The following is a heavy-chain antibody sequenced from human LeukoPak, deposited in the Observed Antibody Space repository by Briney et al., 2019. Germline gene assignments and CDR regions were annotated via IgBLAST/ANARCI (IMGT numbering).Heavy chain of an antibody. Sequence: PSETLSLTCTVSGGSISSYYWSWIRQPPGKGLEWIGYIYYSGSTNYKPSLKSRVTISVDTSKNQFSLKLSSVTAADTAVYYCARDIVVADNNWFDPWGQGILVTVSS. J-gene: IGHJ5*02. D-gene: IGHD2-15*01. CDR1: GGSISSYY. CDR3: ARDIVVADNNWFDP. V-gene: IGHV4-59*12. CDR2: IYYSGST.